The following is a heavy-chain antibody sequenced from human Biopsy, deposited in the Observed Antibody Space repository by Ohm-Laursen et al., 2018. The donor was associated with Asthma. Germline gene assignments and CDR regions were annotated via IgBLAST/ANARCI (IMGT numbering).Heavy chain of an antibody. Sequence: SLRLSCSASGFTVSRDHMFWVRQAPGKGLEWVSVIYSGGTSHTADPVRGRFTISRDYSENTLYLQMHSLRAEDTAVYYCARGDTGGWSQYYFDYWGQGTLVTVSS. J-gene: IGHJ4*02. D-gene: IGHD2-8*02. CDR1: GFTVSRDH. CDR3: ARGDTGGWSQYYFDY. CDR2: IYSGGTS. V-gene: IGHV3-53*01.